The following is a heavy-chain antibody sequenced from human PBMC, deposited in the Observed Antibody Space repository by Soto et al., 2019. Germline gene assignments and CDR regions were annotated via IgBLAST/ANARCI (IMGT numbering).Heavy chain of an antibody. V-gene: IGHV3-9*01. J-gene: IGHJ6*02. Sequence: PGGSLRLSCAASGFTFGDYAMHWVRQVPGKGLEWVSGFKWNSGDVGYADSVKGRFTTSRDNAKNSLYLQMNSLRPEDTAVYYCAKDRRSGTPYYGMDFWGQGTMVTVSS. CDR2: FKWNSGDV. CDR1: GFTFGDYA. CDR3: AKDRRSGTPYYGMDF. D-gene: IGHD3-10*01.